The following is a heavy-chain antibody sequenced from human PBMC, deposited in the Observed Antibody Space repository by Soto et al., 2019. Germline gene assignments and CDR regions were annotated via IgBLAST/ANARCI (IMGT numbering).Heavy chain of an antibody. CDR2: MNPNSGNT. CDR1: GYTFTSYD. J-gene: IGHJ6*02. Sequence: ASVKVSCKASGYTFTSYDINWVRQATGQGLEWMGWMNPNSGNTGYAQKFQGRVTMTRNTPISTAYMELSSLRSEDTAVYYCARALVVVPAAHVYYYYGMDVWGQGTTVTVSS. CDR3: ARALVVVPAAHVYYYYGMDV. D-gene: IGHD2-2*01. V-gene: IGHV1-8*01.